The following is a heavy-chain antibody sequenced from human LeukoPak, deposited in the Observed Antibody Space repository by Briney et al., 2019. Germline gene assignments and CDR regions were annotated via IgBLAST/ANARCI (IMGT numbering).Heavy chain of an antibody. D-gene: IGHD5-18*01. CDR3: AKDSYSKGDY. J-gene: IGHJ4*02. CDR2: IKNDGTVK. Sequence: GGSLTLSCAASGFTFSYHWMTWVRQAPGKGLEGVASIKNDGTVKNYVDSVKGRFTISRDNAKNSLYLQMNSLRAEDTGVYYCAKDSYSKGDYWGQGVLVTVSS. CDR1: GFTFSYHW. V-gene: IGHV3-7*01.